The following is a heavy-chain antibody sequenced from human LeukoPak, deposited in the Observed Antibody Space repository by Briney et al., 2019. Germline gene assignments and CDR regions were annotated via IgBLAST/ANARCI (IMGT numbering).Heavy chain of an antibody. CDR1: GFTFTNYA. Sequence: PGGSLRLSCAASGFTFTNYAMNWVRQAPGKGLEWVSTISGSGGTTYYEDSVKGRLTISRDNSKNTLYLQMNSLRAEDTAVYYCAKRLAYYFHYWGQGTLVTVSS. CDR3: AKRLAYYFHY. V-gene: IGHV3-23*01. CDR2: ISGSGGTT. J-gene: IGHJ4*02. D-gene: IGHD2-21*01.